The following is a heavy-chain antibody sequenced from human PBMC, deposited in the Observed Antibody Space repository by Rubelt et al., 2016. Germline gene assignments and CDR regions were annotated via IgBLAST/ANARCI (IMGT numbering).Heavy chain of an antibody. D-gene: IGHD3-3*01. Sequence: QVQLQQWGAGLLKPSETLSLTCTVSGGSISSYYWSWIRQPPGKGLEWIGYIYYSGSTNYNPSLMRWGTMSVGSCKNRLRPELRSVTAADTVVYYCASSIAGVVGVVTRFDYWGQGTLVTVSS. J-gene: IGHJ4*02. CDR2: IYYSGST. CDR3: ASSIAGVVGVVTRFDY. V-gene: IGHV4-59*01. CDR1: GGSISSYY.